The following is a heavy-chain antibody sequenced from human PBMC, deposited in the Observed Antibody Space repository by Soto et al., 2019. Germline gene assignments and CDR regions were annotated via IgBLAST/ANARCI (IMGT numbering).Heavy chain of an antibody. CDR2: IYYSGST. Sequence: QVQLQESGPGLVKPSETLSLTCTVSGGSISSYYWSWIRQPPGRGLEWIGYIYYSGSTNYNPSLTSRVNLSVDTSKNQFSLKLSAVTAADTAVYYCARRYGATFDYWGQGTLVTVSS. CDR3: ARRYGATFDY. J-gene: IGHJ4*02. V-gene: IGHV4-59*01. CDR1: GGSISSYY. D-gene: IGHD1-26*01.